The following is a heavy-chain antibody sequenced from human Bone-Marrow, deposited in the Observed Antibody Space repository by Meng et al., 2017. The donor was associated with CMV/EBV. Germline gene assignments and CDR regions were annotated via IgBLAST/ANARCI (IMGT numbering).Heavy chain of an antibody. Sequence: ASGYTFTSYDINWVRQATGQGLEWMGWMNPNSGNTGYAQEFQGRVTMTRNTSISTAYMELSSLRSEDTAVYYCARGYYYDSSGSIDYWGQGTLVTVSS. J-gene: IGHJ4*02. D-gene: IGHD3-22*01. CDR2: MNPNSGNT. CDR1: GYTFTSYD. V-gene: IGHV1-8*01. CDR3: ARGYYYDSSGSIDY.